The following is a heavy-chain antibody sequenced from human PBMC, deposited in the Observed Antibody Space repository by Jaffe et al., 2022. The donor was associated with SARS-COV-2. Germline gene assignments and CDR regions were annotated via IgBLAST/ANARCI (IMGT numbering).Heavy chain of an antibody. D-gene: IGHD6-19*01. CDR2: MYYSGST. J-gene: IGHJ4*02. V-gene: IGHV4-39*01. Sequence: QLQLQESGPGLVKPSETLSLTCTVSGGSISSSSNYWGWIRQPPGKGLEWIGSMYYSGSTYYNPSLKSRVTISVDTSKNQFSLKMNSVTAADTAVYYCARLSSRVGGTLSNWGQGTLVTVSS. CDR3: ARLSSRVGGTLSN. CDR1: GGSISSSSNY.